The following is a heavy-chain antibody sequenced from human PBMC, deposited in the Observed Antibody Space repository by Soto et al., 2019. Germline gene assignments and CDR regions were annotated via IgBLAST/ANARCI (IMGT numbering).Heavy chain of an antibody. V-gene: IGHV4-39*01. CDR3: ARQLACYYDSSGYSDY. D-gene: IGHD3-22*01. CDR2: IYYSGST. Sequence: SETLSLTCTVSGGSISSSSYYWGWIRQPPGKGLEWIGSIYYSGSTYYNPSLKSRVTISVDTSKNQFSLKLSSVTAADTAVYYCARQLACYYDSSGYSDYWGQGTLVTVPQ. J-gene: IGHJ4*02. CDR1: GGSISSSSYY.